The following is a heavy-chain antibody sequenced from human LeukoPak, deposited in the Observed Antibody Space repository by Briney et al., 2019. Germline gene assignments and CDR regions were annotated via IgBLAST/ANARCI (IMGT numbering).Heavy chain of an antibody. CDR3: ARDRGYSGYDRWFAFDI. J-gene: IGHJ3*02. CDR2: IYYSGRT. V-gene: IGHV4-31*03. D-gene: IGHD5-12*01. Sequence: SETLSLTCTVSGGSISSGGYYWSWIRQHPGKGLEWLGYIYYSGRTYYNPSLKSRVTISVDTSKNQFSLKLSSVTAADTAVYYCARDRGYSGYDRWFAFDIWGQGTMVTVSS. CDR1: GGSISSGGYY.